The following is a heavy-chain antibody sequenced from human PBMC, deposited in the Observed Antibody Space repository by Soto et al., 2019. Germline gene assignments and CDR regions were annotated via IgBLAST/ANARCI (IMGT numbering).Heavy chain of an antibody. CDR2: IYSAGTA. J-gene: IGHJ4*02. Sequence: EVRLVETGGGLIQPGGSLRLSCAVSGFSVSDNYMYWVRQAPGKGLEWVSLIYSAGTARYADSVRGRFTISRDKSKNTLYLQMNSLREEATAVYHCARKTDSGGDGGFWGQGSPVTVSS. CDR3: ARKTDSGGDGGF. V-gene: IGHV3-53*02. D-gene: IGHD2-21*01. CDR1: GFSVSDNY.